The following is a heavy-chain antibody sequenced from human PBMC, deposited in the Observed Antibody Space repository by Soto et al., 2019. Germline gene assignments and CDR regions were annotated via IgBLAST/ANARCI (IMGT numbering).Heavy chain of an antibody. CDR3: ARRLTTARNYYYYGMDV. D-gene: IGHD4-4*01. V-gene: IGHV4-39*01. Sequence: SETLSLTCTVSGGSISSSIYYWGWIRHPPGKGLEWIGSIYYSGITYYNPSLKSRVTISVDTSKNQFSLKLSSVTAADTAVYYCARRLTTARNYYYYGMDVWGQGTTVTVSS. CDR2: IYYSGIT. CDR1: GGSISSSIYY. J-gene: IGHJ6*02.